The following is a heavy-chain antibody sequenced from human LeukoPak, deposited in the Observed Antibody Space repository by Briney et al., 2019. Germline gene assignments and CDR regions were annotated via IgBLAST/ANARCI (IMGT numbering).Heavy chain of an antibody. D-gene: IGHD3-10*01. V-gene: IGHV4-59*01. CDR2: VYYSGTT. CDR3: AREDYYFDS. J-gene: IGHJ4*02. CDR1: GGSISTYY. Sequence: SETLSLTCTISGGSISTYYWTWIRQPPGKGLEWLGYVYYSGTTNYNPSLNGRVTISIDTSKNQFSLKLKSVTAADTALYYCAREDYYFDSWGQGALVTVSS.